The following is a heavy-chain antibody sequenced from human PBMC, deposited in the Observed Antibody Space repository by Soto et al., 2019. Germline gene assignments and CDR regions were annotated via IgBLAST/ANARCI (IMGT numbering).Heavy chain of an antibody. V-gene: IGHV4-59*06. CDR1: GGSISPYY. J-gene: IGHJ4*02. CDR2: IYYSGST. D-gene: IGHD3-22*01. CDR3: ARGPNYYDSTRNYFDY. Sequence: QVQLQESGPGLVKPSETLSLTCTVSGGSISPYYWSWIRQPPGKGLEWIGYIYYSGSTYYNPSLKSRVTISVDTSKNQFSLKLSSVTAADTAVYYCARGPNYYDSTRNYFDYWGQGTLVTVSS.